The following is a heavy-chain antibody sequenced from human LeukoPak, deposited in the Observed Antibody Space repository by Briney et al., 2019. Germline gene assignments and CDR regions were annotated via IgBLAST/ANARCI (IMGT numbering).Heavy chain of an antibody. V-gene: IGHV1-46*02. D-gene: IGHD3-22*01. CDR1: GYTFKNYY. J-gene: IGHJ4*02. CDR3: ARPVSSYYDSSGYYFDY. CDR2: IGPVLGAT. Sequence: ASVTVSCKTSGYTFKNYYIHWVRQAPGQGLEWMGVIGPVLGATTYAQKFQGRVTITADKSTSTAYMELSSLRSEDTAVYYCARPVSSYYDSSGYYFDYWGQGTLVTVSS.